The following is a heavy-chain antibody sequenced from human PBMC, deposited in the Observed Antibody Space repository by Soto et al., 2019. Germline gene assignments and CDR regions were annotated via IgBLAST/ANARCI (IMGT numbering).Heavy chain of an antibody. Sequence: KSGPTLVNPTQTLTLTCTFSGFSLSTSGVGVGWIRQPPGKALEWLALIYWNDDKRYSPSLKSRLTITKDTSKNQVVLTMTNMDPVDTATYYCAHTYYYDSSGYYFVSSIDYWGQGTLVTVSS. CDR3: AHTYYYDSSGYYFVSSIDY. CDR2: IYWNDDK. J-gene: IGHJ4*02. V-gene: IGHV2-5*01. D-gene: IGHD3-22*01. CDR1: GFSLSTSGVG.